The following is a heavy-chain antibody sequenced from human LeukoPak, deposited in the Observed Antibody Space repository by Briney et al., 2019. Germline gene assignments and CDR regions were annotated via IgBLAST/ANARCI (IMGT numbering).Heavy chain of an antibody. J-gene: IGHJ6*02. D-gene: IGHD3-3*01. V-gene: IGHV4-30-2*01. Sequence: SSETLSLTCTVSGGSVSSGSYYWSRIRQPPGKGLEWIVYIYHSGSGSTYYNPSLKSRVTISIDKSKNQFSLKLNSVTAADTAVYYCARINDFWSGPTLDVWGQGTTVTVSS. CDR1: GGSVSSGSYY. CDR2: IYHSGSGST. CDR3: ARINDFWSGPTLDV.